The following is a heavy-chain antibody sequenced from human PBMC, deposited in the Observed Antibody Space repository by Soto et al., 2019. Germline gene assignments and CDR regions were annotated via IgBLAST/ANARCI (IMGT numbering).Heavy chain of an antibody. J-gene: IGHJ4*02. D-gene: IGHD3-3*01. CDR2: ISYDGSNK. V-gene: IGHV3-30*18. CDR1: GFTFSSYG. Sequence: GGSLRLSCAASGFTFSSYGMHWVRQAPGKGLEWVAVISYDGSNKYYADSVKGRFTISRDNSKNTLYLQMNSLRAEDTAVYYCAKDLGYYDFWSGYSAHNNYFDYWGQGTLVTVSS. CDR3: AKDLGYYDFWSGYSAHNNYFDY.